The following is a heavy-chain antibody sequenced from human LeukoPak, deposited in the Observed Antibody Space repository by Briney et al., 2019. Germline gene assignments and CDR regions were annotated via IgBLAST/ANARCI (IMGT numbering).Heavy chain of an antibody. CDR1: GGSISSYY. D-gene: IGHD6-13*01. CDR3: AREHAHSSWYAF. V-gene: IGHV4-59*01. Sequence: SETLSLTCTVSGGSISSYYWSWIRQPPGKGLEWIGYIYYSGSTNYNPSLKSRVTISVDTSKNQFSLKLSSVTAADTAVYYCAREHAHSSWYAFWGQGTLVTVSS. J-gene: IGHJ5*01. CDR2: IYYSGST.